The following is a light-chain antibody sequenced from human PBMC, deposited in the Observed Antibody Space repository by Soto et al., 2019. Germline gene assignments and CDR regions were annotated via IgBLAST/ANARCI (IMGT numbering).Light chain of an antibody. CDR3: QRGVT. Sequence: EIVLTQSPATLSLSPGERATLSCRASQSVNSYLAWYQQKPGQAPRLLIYDASNRATGIPARCSGSGSGTDFTLTISSLEPEDFAVYYCQRGVTFGQGTRLEIK. V-gene: IGKV3-11*01. J-gene: IGKJ5*01. CDR2: DAS. CDR1: QSVNSY.